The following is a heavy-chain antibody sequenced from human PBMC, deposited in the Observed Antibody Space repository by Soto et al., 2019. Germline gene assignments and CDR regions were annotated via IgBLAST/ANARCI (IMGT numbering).Heavy chain of an antibody. J-gene: IGHJ6*02. Sequence: ASVKVSCKASGYAFTSYAMHWVRQAPGQRLEWMGWINAGNGNTKYSQKFQGRVTITRDTSASTAYMELSSLRSEDTAVYYCARAYILSSIAAAGTDPYYYYGMDVWGQGTTVTVSS. CDR2: INAGNGNT. V-gene: IGHV1-3*01. CDR3: ARAYILSSIAAAGTDPYYYYGMDV. D-gene: IGHD6-13*01. CDR1: GYAFTSYA.